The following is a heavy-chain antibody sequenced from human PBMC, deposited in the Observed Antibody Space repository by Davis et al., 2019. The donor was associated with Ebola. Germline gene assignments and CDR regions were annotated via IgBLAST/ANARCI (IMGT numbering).Heavy chain of an antibody. CDR2: INHSGST. D-gene: IGHD1-26*01. CDR1: GGSISSSSYY. V-gene: IGHV4-39*07. CDR3: ARDGRNGMDV. Sequence: SETLSLTCTVSGGSISSSSYYWGWIRQPPGKGLEWIGEINHSGSTNYNPSLKSRVTISVDTSKNQFSLKLSSVTAADTAVYYCARDGRNGMDVWGQGTTVTVSS. J-gene: IGHJ6*02.